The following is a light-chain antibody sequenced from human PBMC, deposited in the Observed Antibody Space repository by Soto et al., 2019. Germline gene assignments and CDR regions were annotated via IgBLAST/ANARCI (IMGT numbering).Light chain of an antibody. CDR3: QQLNSYRSLT. Sequence: DIQLTQSPSFLSASVGDRVTITCRASQGISSYLAWYQQKPGKAPKLLIYAASTLQSGVPSTFSGSGSGTEFTLTISSLQPEDFATYYCQQLNSYRSLTFGGGTKVEIK. V-gene: IGKV1-9*01. CDR1: QGISSY. CDR2: AAS. J-gene: IGKJ4*01.